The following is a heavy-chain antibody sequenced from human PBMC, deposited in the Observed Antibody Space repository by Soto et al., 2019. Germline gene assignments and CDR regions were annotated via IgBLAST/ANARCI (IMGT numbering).Heavy chain of an antibody. D-gene: IGHD2-21*02. Sequence: QLQLQESGPGLVKPSETLSLTCTVSGGSISSSSYYWGWIRQPPGKGLEWIGSIYYSGSTYYNPSLKSRVTISVDTSKIQCSLKLSSVTAADTAVYYCARRLLFEGYFDLWGRGTLVTVSS. CDR2: IYYSGST. J-gene: IGHJ2*01. CDR3: ARRLLFEGYFDL. CDR1: GGSISSSSYY. V-gene: IGHV4-39*01.